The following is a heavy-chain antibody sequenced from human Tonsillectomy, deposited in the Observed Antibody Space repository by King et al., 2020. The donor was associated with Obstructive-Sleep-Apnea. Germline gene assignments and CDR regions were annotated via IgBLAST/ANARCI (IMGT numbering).Heavy chain of an antibody. D-gene: IGHD4-17*01. J-gene: IGHJ4*02. CDR1: GFTFDDYA. CDR3: AKDIGHYGDSLAY. V-gene: IGHV3-9*01. CDR2: ISWNSGSI. Sequence: VQLVESGGGLVQPGRSLRLSCAASGFTFDDYAMHWVRQAPGKGLEWVSGISWNSGSIGYADSVKGRFTISRDNAKNSLYLQMNSLRAEDTALYYCAKDIGHYGDSLAYWGQGTLVTVSS.